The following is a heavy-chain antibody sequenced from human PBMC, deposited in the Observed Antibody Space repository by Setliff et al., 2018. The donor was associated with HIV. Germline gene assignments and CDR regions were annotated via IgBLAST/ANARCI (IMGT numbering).Heavy chain of an antibody. CDR2: LYYSGTT. D-gene: IGHD3-16*01. CDR1: GGSFSGYY. J-gene: IGHJ4*02. V-gene: IGHV4-34*01. CDR3: ARRTLITGYDY. Sequence: SETLSLTCAVYGGSFSGYYWSWIRQSPGKGLEWIGSLYYSGTTYYNPSLKSRLTISVDTSKNQFSPKLSSVTAADTAVYYCARRTLITGYDYWGQGTLVTVSS.